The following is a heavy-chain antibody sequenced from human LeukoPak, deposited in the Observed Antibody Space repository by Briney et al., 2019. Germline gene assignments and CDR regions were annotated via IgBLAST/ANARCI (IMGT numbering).Heavy chain of an antibody. V-gene: IGHV4-34*01. CDR1: GGSLIGYY. CDR3: VRRMVGAIRPFDY. D-gene: IGHD1-26*01. CDR2: INHSGST. Sequence: SETLSLTCAVYGGSLIGYYWSWVRHPAGPALGWAGEINHSGSTNYNPSLKSRVTISVDTSKNQFSLKLSSVTAADTAVYYCVRRMVGAIRPFDYWGQGTLVTVSS. J-gene: IGHJ4*02.